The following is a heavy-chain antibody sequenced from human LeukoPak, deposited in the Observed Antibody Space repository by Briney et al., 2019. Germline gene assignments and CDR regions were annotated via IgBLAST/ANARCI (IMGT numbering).Heavy chain of an antibody. J-gene: IGHJ6*03. V-gene: IGHV3-23*01. D-gene: IGHD4-17*01. CDR3: AKGPGRDYGDYGGVDYYMDV. CDR1: GFTFTNYW. CDR2: MSGSGGII. Sequence: SGGSLRLSCAASGFTFTNYWMSWVRQAPGKGLEWVSAMSGSGGIIYYADSVKGRFTISRDNSKNTLYLQMNSLRAEDTAVYYCAKGPGRDYGDYGGVDYYMDVWGKGTTVTVSS.